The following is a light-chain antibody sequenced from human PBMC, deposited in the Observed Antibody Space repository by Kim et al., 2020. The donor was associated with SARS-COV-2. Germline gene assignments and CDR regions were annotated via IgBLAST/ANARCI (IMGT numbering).Light chain of an antibody. CDR1: QSGSSSY. CDR3: QKDYIT. V-gene: IGKV3D-7*01. J-gene: IGKJ5*01. CDR2: GAS. Sequence: PGERVTLSCRASQSGSSSYLTWYQQKPGQAPRLLIYGASTRATGIPARFSGSGSGTDFTLTISSLQPEDFAGYYCQKDYITFGQGTRLEIK.